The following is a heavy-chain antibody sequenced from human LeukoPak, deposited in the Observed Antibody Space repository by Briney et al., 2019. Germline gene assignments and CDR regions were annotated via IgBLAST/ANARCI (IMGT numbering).Heavy chain of an antibody. D-gene: IGHD3-10*01. V-gene: IGHV3-30*04. Sequence: GGSLRLSCAASGFTFSSYAMHWVRQAPGKGLEWVAVISYDGSNKYYADSVKGRFTISRDNSKNTLYLQMNSLRAEDTDVYYCERASNYYGSGSSYNQSYWGQGTLVTVSS. J-gene: IGHJ4*02. CDR2: ISYDGSNK. CDR1: GFTFSSYA. CDR3: ERASNYYGSGSSYNQSY.